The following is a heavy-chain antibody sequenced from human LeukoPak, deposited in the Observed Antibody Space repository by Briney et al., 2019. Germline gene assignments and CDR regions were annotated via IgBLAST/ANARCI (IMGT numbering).Heavy chain of an antibody. V-gene: IGHV3-21*01. D-gene: IGHD3-16*02. Sequence: GGSLRLSCAASGFTFGGYTMSWVRQAPGKGLQWVSTITSGGDYMYYADPVKGRFTISRDDSKNSLYLHMNSLRAEDAAVYYCARVSIFGVVIANDYWGQGTVVTVSS. CDR3: ARVSIFGVVIANDY. CDR2: ITSGGDYM. J-gene: IGHJ4*02. CDR1: GFTFGGYT.